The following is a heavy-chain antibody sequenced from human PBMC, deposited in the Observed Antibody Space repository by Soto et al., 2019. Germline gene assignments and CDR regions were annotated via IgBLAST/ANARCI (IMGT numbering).Heavy chain of an antibody. CDR1: GFTFSSYG. CDR2: ISYDGSNK. V-gene: IGHV3-30*18. CDR3: AKDRGYSYRAGFDY. Sequence: QVQLVESGGGVVQPGRSLRLSCAASGFTFSSYGMHWVRQARGKGLEWVAVISYDGSNKYYADSVKGRFTISRDNSKNTLYLQMNSLRAEDTAVYYCAKDRGYSYRAGFDYWGQGTLVPVSS. D-gene: IGHD5-18*01. J-gene: IGHJ4*02.